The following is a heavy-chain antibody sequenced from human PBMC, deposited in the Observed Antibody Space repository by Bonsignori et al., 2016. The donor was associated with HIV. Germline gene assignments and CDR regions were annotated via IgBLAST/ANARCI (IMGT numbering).Heavy chain of an antibody. CDR3: ARVTYYYDSSGYYYGGYYYYYMDV. CDR2: IYYSGST. V-gene: IGHV4-59*13. D-gene: IGHD3-22*01. Sequence: PGKGLEWIGYIYYSGSTNYNPSLKSRVTISVDTSKNQFSLKLSSVTAADTAVYYCARVTYYYDSSGYYYGGYYYYYMDVWGKGTTVTVSS. J-gene: IGHJ6*03.